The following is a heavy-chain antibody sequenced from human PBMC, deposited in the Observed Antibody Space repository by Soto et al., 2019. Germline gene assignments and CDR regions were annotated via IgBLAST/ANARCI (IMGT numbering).Heavy chain of an antibody. V-gene: IGHV3-23*01. D-gene: IGHD4-4*01. CDR1: GFTFKSYA. CDR3: AKELKHDYNLAYSAQ. Sequence: EVQLLESGGDLVQPGGSLRLSCAASGFTFKSYALSWVRQAPGKGLEWVSVITGSGDSTYYEDSVKARFTISRNKSKDTRYLQMNSLTAEDTAVYYCAKELKHDYNLAYSAQWGQGSMVIVSS. J-gene: IGHJ4*02. CDR2: ITGSGDST.